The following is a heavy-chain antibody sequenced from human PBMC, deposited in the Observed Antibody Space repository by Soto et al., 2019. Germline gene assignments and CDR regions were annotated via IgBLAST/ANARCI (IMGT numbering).Heavy chain of an antibody. J-gene: IGHJ4*02. V-gene: IGHV4-59*01. Sequence: SETLSLTCTVSGGSISSYYWSWIRQPPGKGLEWIGYIYYSGSTNYNPSLKSRVTISVDTSKNQFSLKLSSVTAADTAVYYCARLRYYDFWSGYDYWGQGTLVTVSS. CDR2: IYYSGST. CDR3: ARLRYYDFWSGYDY. CDR1: GGSISSYY. D-gene: IGHD3-3*01.